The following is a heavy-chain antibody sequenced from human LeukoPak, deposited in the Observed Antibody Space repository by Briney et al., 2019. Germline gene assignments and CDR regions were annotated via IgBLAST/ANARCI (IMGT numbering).Heavy chain of an antibody. Sequence: SETLSLTCTVSGVSISSSNSYWGWIRQPPGTGLEWIGSIYYTGNTYYNASLKSRVTISIDTSKNQFSLKLSSVTAADTAVYYCATLYCSGGSCYSIGEGWFDPWGQGTLVTVSS. CDR1: GVSISSSNSY. V-gene: IGHV4-39*07. J-gene: IGHJ5*02. CDR2: IYYTGNT. CDR3: ATLYCSGGSCYSIGEGWFDP. D-gene: IGHD2-15*01.